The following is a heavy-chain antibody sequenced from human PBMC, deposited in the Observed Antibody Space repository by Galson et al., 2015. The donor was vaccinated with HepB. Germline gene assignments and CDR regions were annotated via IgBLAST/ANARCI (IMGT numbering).Heavy chain of an antibody. CDR2: INHSGSIT. D-gene: IGHD6-6*01. CDR1: GGSFNDYY. J-gene: IGHJ4*02. V-gene: IGHV4-34*01. CDR3: TRTSDITPRPFDS. Sequence: SETLSLTCAVYGGSFNDYYRSWIRQSPGKGLEWIEEINHSGSITNYNPSLKSRVTISVDTSKNQFSLKLSSVAAADTAVYYCTRTSDITPRPFDSWGQGTLVTVSS.